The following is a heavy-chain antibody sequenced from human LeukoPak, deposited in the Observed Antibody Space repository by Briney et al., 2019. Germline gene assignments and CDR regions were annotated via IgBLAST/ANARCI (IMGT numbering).Heavy chain of an antibody. Sequence: PGGSLRLSCAASGFTFSSYSMNWVRQAPGKGLEWVSVIYSGGSTYYADSVKGRFTISRDNSKNTLNLQMNSLRAEDAAVYYCARGYSSDNWGQGTLVTVSS. CDR1: GFTFSSYS. CDR3: ARGYSSDN. CDR2: IYSGGST. D-gene: IGHD2-21*01. J-gene: IGHJ4*02. V-gene: IGHV3-66*01.